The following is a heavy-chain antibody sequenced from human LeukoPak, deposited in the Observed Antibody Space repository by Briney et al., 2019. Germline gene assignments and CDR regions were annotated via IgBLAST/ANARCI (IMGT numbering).Heavy chain of an antibody. CDR2: INHSGST. Sequence: SETLSLTCAVYGGSFSGYYWSWIRQPPGKGLEWIGEINHSGSTNYNPSLKSRVTISVGTSKNQFSLKLSSVTAADTAVYYCARVGWPTDYWGQGTLVTVSS. D-gene: IGHD2-15*01. V-gene: IGHV4-34*01. CDR3: ARVGWPTDY. J-gene: IGHJ4*02. CDR1: GGSFSGYY.